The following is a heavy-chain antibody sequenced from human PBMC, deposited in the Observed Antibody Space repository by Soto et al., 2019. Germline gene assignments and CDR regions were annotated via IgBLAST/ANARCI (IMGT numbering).Heavy chain of an antibody. D-gene: IGHD3-10*01. CDR3: ARDHLLWLGEYYYGMDV. Sequence: ASVKVSCKASGYTFTGYYMHWVRQAPGQGLEWMGWINPNSGGTNYAQKFQGRVTMTRDTSISTAYMELSRLRSDDTAVYYCARDHLLWLGEYYYGMDVWGQGTTVTVSS. J-gene: IGHJ6*02. V-gene: IGHV1-2*02. CDR2: INPNSGGT. CDR1: GYTFTGYY.